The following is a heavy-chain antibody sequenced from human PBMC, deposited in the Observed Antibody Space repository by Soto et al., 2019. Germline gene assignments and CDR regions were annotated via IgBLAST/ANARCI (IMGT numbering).Heavy chain of an antibody. CDR2: IIPIFGTT. J-gene: IGHJ2*01. CDR1: GGTFSSYA. D-gene: IGHD2-15*01. CDR3: ARRVTVVKSFHYWSFDL. Sequence: QVQLVQSGAEVKKPGSSVKVSCKASGGTFSSYAISWVRQAPGQGLEWMGGIIPIFGTTNYAQKFQGRVTVPAAESTGTAYRELRGLGCEDTAFYYCARRVTVVKSFHYWSFDLWGRGTLVTVSS. V-gene: IGHV1-69*12.